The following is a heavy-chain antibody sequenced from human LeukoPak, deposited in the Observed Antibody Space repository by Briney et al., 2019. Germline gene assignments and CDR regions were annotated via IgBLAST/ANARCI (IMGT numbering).Heavy chain of an antibody. V-gene: IGHV3-15*01. Sequence: GGSLRLSCAASGFTSSNAWMSWVRQARGKGLEWVGRIKSKTDGGTTDYAAPVKGRFTISRDDSKNTLYLQMNSLKTEDTAVYYCTTGGDSSGYYLRLLRYYFDYWGQGTLVTVSS. CDR3: TTGGDSSGYYLRLLRYYFDY. J-gene: IGHJ4*02. CDR1: GFTSSNAW. CDR2: IKSKTDGGTT. D-gene: IGHD3-22*01.